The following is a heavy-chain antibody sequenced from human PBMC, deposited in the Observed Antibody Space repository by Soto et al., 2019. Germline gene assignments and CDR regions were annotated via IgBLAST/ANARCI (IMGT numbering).Heavy chain of an antibody. Sequence: SQTLSLTCAISGDSVSSNSAAWNWIRLSPSRGLEWLARTYYRSRWYNDYAVSVRSRITVNPDTSKNQFSLQLTSVTPEDTAVYYCAGTTTHQWYYMDVWGKGTTVTVSS. CDR1: GDSVSSNSAA. CDR3: AGTTTHQWYYMDV. CDR2: TYYRSRWYN. J-gene: IGHJ6*03. D-gene: IGHD1-7*01. V-gene: IGHV6-1*01.